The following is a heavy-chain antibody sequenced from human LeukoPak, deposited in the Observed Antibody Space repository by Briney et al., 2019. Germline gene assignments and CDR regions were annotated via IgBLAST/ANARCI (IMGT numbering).Heavy chain of an antibody. D-gene: IGHD4-17*01. J-gene: IGHJ2*01. Sequence: ASVKVSCKASGYTFTGYYMHWVRQAPGQGLEWMGWMNPNSGNAGYAQKFQGRVTMTRNTSISTAYMELSSLRSEDTAVYYCARVGGTVTRYWYFDLWGRGTLVTVSS. CDR3: ARVGGTVTRYWYFDL. CDR2: MNPNSGNA. CDR1: GYTFTGYY. V-gene: IGHV1-8*02.